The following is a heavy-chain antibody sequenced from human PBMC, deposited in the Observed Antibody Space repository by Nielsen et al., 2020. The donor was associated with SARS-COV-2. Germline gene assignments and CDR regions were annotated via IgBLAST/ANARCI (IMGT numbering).Heavy chain of an antibody. CDR2: ISGNSDSA. Sequence: ASVKVSCKASGYDFISYGISWVRQAPGQGLEWMGWISGNSDSAKYVKKFLGRVIMTTDTSTSTAYLEVRSLRSDDTAVYYCASSAPPSGFNWFDPWGQGTLVTVSS. D-gene: IGHD3-22*01. V-gene: IGHV1-18*01. CDR3: ASSAPPSGFNWFDP. J-gene: IGHJ5*02. CDR1: GYDFISYG.